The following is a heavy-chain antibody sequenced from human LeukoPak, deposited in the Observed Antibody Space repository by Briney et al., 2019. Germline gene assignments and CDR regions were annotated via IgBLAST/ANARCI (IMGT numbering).Heavy chain of an antibody. CDR3: ARAGRIAARPARNWFDP. CDR1: GGSFSGYY. D-gene: IGHD6-6*01. Sequence: SETLSLTCAVYGGSFSGYYWSWIRQPPGKGLEWIGEINHSGSTNYNPSLKSRVTISVDTSKNQFSLKLSSVTAADRAVYYCARAGRIAARPARNWFDPWGQGTLVTVSS. V-gene: IGHV4-34*01. CDR2: INHSGST. J-gene: IGHJ5*02.